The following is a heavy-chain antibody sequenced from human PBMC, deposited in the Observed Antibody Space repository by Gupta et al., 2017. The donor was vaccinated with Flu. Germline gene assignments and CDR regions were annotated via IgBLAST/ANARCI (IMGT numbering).Heavy chain of an antibody. Sequence: QVQLVESGGGVVQPGRSLRLYCEASGFTFSSYAMQWVRQAPGKGLEWVAVISYDGSNKYYTDSVKGRFTISRDNSKNTLYLQMNSLRAEDTAVYYCANAISNYYYYGMDVWGQGTTVTVSS. D-gene: IGHD2-2*01. V-gene: IGHV3-30*18. CDR2: ISYDGSNK. J-gene: IGHJ6*02. CDR3: ANAISNYYYYGMDV. CDR1: GFTFSSYA.